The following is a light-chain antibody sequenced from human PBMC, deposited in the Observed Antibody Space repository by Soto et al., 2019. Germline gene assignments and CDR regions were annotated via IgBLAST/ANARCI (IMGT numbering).Light chain of an antibody. CDR2: KAS. V-gene: IGKV1-5*03. Sequence: DIQMTQSPSTLSASVGDRVTISCRASQRISSWLAWYQQKPGKAPKLLIYKASSLESGVPSRFSGSGSGTEFTLTITSLQPDDVATYYCQHCDGYPLTFGGGTKVQIK. CDR1: QRISSW. J-gene: IGKJ4*01. CDR3: QHCDGYPLT.